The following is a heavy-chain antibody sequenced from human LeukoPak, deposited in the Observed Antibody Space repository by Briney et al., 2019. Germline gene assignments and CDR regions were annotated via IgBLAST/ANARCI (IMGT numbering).Heavy chain of an antibody. D-gene: IGHD2-15*01. J-gene: IGHJ6*03. CDR2: MNPNSGNT. CDR1: GYTFTSYD. Sequence: GASVKVSCKASGYTFTSYDINWVQQATGQGLEWMGWMNPNSGNTGYAPKFQGRITMTRNTSISTAYMELSSLRSEATAVYYCARGRRSRVAATTGYYYYMDVWGKGTTVTVSS. V-gene: IGHV1-8*01. CDR3: ARGRRSRVAATTGYYYYMDV.